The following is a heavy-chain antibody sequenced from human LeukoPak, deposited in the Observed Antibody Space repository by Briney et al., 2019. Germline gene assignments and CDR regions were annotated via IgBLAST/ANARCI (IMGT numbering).Heavy chain of an antibody. V-gene: IGHV4-34*01. CDR1: GGSFSGYY. D-gene: IGHD3-3*01. Sequence: SETLSLTCAVYGGSFSGYYWSWIRQPPGKGLEWIGEINHSGSTNYNPSLKSRVTLSVDTSKNQFSLKLSSVTAADRAVYYCARGYYDFWSGYPLPYFDYWGQGTLVTVSS. CDR2: INHSGST. CDR3: ARGYYDFWSGYPLPYFDY. J-gene: IGHJ4*02.